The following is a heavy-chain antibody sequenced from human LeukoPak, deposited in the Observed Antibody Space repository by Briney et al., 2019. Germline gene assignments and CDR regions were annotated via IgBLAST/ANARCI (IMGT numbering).Heavy chain of an antibody. J-gene: IGHJ5*02. CDR1: GFTFSSYS. V-gene: IGHV3-21*01. D-gene: IGHD5-12*01. CDR3: ARDNEEDIVATINVRWFDP. Sequence: GGSLRLSCAASGFTFSSYSINWVRQAPGKGLEWVSSISSSSSYIYYADSVKGRFTISRDNAKNSLYLQMNSLRAEDTAVYYCARDNEEDIVATINVRWFDPWGQGTLVTVSS. CDR2: ISSSSSYI.